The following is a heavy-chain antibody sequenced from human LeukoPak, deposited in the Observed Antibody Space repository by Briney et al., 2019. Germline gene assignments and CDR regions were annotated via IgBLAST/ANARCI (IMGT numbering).Heavy chain of an antibody. CDR1: GGSISGHY. V-gene: IGHV4-59*11. Sequence: SETLSLTCAVSGGSISGHYWSWVRQPPGKGLEWIAYISYRGVTNFNPSLKSRVAISVDTSTNQFSLRLRSVSAADTAVYYCAREEFGSSPSRFDPWGQGTLVTVSS. D-gene: IGHD6-6*01. J-gene: IGHJ5*02. CDR2: ISYRGVT. CDR3: AREEFGSSPSRFDP.